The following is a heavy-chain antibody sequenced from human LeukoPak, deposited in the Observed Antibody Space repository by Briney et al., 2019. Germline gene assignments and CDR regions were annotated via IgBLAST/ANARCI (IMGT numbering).Heavy chain of an antibody. J-gene: IGHJ4*02. CDR3: AKAYGYCTTTSCSHEEFDY. Sequence: PGRSLRLSCAASGFTFSTYGMLWVRQAPGKGLEWVAVISFDGGNKYYVDSVKGRFPISRDNSKNTLYLQMNSLRAEDTAVYCCAKAYGYCTTTSCSHEEFDYWGQGTLVTVSS. V-gene: IGHV3-30*18. CDR2: ISFDGGNK. CDR1: GFTFSTYG. D-gene: IGHD2-2*01.